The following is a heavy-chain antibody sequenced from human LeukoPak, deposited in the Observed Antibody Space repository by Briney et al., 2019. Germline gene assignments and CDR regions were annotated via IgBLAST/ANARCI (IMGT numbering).Heavy chain of an antibody. CDR1: GFTFSSYY. J-gene: IGHJ4*02. Sequence: PGGSLRLSCAASGFTFSSYYMNWVRQAPGKGLEWVSHISSGSSTIYYADSVKGRFTISRDNAKNSLYLQMDSLRAEDTAVYYCARDDQVGAFDYWGQGTLVTVSS. CDR3: ARDDQVGAFDY. CDR2: ISSGSSTI. V-gene: IGHV3-48*04. D-gene: IGHD1-26*01.